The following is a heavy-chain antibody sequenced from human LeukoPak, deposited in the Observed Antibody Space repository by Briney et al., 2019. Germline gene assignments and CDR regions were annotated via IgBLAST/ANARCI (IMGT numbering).Heavy chain of an antibody. CDR2: ISGSGSNT. CDR1: GFTFSSYA. CDR3: AKNSNHYGSGSYSDY. V-gene: IGHV3-23*01. D-gene: IGHD3-10*01. J-gene: IGHJ4*02. Sequence: GSLRLSCAASGFTFSSYAMDWVREAPGKGLGWVSSISGSGSNTNYADSVKGRFTISRDNSKNTLYLQMNSLRAEDTALYYCAKNSNHYGSGSYSDYWGQGTLVTVSS.